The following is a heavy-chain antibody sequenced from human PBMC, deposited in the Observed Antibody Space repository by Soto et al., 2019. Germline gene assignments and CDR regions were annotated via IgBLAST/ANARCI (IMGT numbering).Heavy chain of an antibody. CDR2: ISGSGGST. V-gene: IGHV3-23*01. CDR3: AKPLHIVVVPAATAPDY. D-gene: IGHD2-2*01. Sequence: GVLRLSCAASGFTFSSYAMSWVRQAPGKGLEWVSAISGSGGSTYYADSVKGRFTISRDNSKNTLYLQMNSLRAEDTAVYYCAKPLHIVVVPAATAPDYWGQGTLVTVSS. J-gene: IGHJ4*02. CDR1: GFTFSSYA.